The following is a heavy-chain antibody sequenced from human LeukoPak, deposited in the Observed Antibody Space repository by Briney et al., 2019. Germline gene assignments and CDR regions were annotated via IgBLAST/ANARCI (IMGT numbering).Heavy chain of an antibody. Sequence: GGSLRLSCAASGFTFSSYAMSWVRQAPGKGLEWVSAISGSGGSTYYADSVKGRFTISRDNSKNTLYLQMNSLRAEDTAVYYCARGTYGDSNLFDYWGQGTLVTVSS. CDR2: ISGSGGST. J-gene: IGHJ4*02. CDR3: ARGTYGDSNLFDY. CDR1: GFTFSSYA. D-gene: IGHD4-17*01. V-gene: IGHV3-23*01.